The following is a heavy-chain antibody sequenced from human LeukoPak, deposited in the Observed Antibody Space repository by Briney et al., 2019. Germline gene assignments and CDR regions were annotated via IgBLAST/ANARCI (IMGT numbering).Heavy chain of an antibody. Sequence: PGGSLRLSCAASGFTFDDYGMSWVRQAPGKGLEWVSGINWNGGSTGYADSVKGRFTISRDNAKNSLYLQMNSLRAEDTALYYCARGFDYEFHDAFDIWGQGTMVTVSS. V-gene: IGHV3-20*04. CDR2: INWNGGST. D-gene: IGHD4/OR15-4a*01. CDR1: GFTFDDYG. CDR3: ARGFDYEFHDAFDI. J-gene: IGHJ3*02.